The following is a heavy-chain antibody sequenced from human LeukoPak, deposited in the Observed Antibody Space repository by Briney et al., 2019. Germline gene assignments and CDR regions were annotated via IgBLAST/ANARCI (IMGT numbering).Heavy chain of an antibody. CDR3: ARGSRATGGHYFDY. Sequence: GGSLRLSCAASGFTFSSYGMHWVRQAPGKGLEWVAVIWYDGSNKYYADSVKGRFTISRDNSKNTLYLQMNSLRAEDTAVYYCARGSRATGGHYFDYWGQGTLVTVSS. CDR2: IWYDGSNK. D-gene: IGHD7-27*01. J-gene: IGHJ4*02. V-gene: IGHV3-33*01. CDR1: GFTFSSYG.